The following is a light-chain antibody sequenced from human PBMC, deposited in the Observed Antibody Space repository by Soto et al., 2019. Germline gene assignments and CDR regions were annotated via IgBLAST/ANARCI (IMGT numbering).Light chain of an antibody. CDR1: SSSIGAGYD. V-gene: IGLV1-40*01. J-gene: IGLJ1*01. CDR2: GNS. Sequence: SALTQPPSVSGAPGQRVTISCTGSSSSIGAGYDVHWYQQLPGTAPKLLIYGNSNRPSGVPDRFSGSKSGTSASLAITGLQAEDEADYYCQSYDSSLSAPYVFGTGTKVTVL. CDR3: QSYDSSLSAPYV.